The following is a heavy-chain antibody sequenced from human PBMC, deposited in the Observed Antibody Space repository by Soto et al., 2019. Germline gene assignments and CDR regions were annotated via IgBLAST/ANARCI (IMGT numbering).Heavy chain of an antibody. CDR2: IYHAGSV. V-gene: IGHV4-38-2*01. J-gene: IGHJ6*02. CDR1: GYSIGSGYY. Sequence: ETLSLTCAVSGYSIGSGYYWAWIRQSPGKGLEWIGSIYHAGSVYYNPSLNGRVALSMDTSKNHFSLKLTSVTAADTAVYYCARTFDYYGMDVWGQGTTVTVSS. CDR3: ARTFDYYGMDV.